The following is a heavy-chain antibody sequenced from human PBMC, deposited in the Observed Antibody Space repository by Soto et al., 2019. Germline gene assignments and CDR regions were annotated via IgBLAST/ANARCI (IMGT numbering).Heavy chain of an antibody. D-gene: IGHD3-3*01. CDR3: ARVVITPSAFDY. Sequence: QVQLVESGGGLVQPGGSLRLSCAASGFTFSDYYMSLIRQAPGKGLEWVSYISSSSSYTNYADSVKGRFTISRDNAKNSLYLQMNSLRAEDTAVYYCARVVITPSAFDYWGQGTLVTVSS. CDR1: GFTFSDYY. V-gene: IGHV3-11*05. J-gene: IGHJ4*02. CDR2: ISSSSSYT.